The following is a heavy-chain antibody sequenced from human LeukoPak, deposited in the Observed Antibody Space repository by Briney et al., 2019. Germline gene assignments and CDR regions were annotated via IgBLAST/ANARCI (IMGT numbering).Heavy chain of an antibody. V-gene: IGHV4-39*07. J-gene: IGHJ3*02. CDR2: IYYSGST. D-gene: IGHD5-24*01. Sequence: PSETLSLTCTVSGGSISSSSYYWGWIRQPPGRGLEWIGSIYYSGSTYYNPSLKSRVTISVDTSKNQFSLKLSSVTAADTAVYYCARDRRDGYNNPPAFDIWGQGTMVTVSS. CDR1: GGSISSSSYY. CDR3: ARDRRDGYNNPPAFDI.